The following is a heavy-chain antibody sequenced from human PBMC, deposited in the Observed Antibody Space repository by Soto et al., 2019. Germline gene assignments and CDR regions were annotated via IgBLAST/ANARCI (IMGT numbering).Heavy chain of an antibody. CDR3: ASGGGDGWYDYNWFDP. V-gene: IGHV1-2*02. CDR1: GYTFTGYY. Sequence: ASVKVSCKASGYTFTGYYMHWVRQAPGQGLEWMGWINPNSGGTNYAQKFQGRVTMTRDTSISTAYMELSRLRSDDTAVYYCASGGGDGWYDYNWFDPWGQGTLVTVSS. CDR2: INPNSGGT. D-gene: IGHD6-19*01. J-gene: IGHJ5*02.